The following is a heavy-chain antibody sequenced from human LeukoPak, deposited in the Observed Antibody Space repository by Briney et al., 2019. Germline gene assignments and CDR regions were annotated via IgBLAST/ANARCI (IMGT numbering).Heavy chain of an antibody. CDR2: IYYSGST. D-gene: IGHD6-13*01. CDR1: GGSISSYY. V-gene: IGHV4-59*01. J-gene: IGHJ3*02. Sequence: SETLSLTCTVSGGSISSYYWSWIRQPPGKGLEWIGYIYYSGSTNYNPSLKSRVTISVDTSKNQFSLKLSSVTAADTAVYYCARDLHLDDSSSSGGAFDIWGQGTMVTVSS. CDR3: ARDLHLDDSSSSGGAFDI.